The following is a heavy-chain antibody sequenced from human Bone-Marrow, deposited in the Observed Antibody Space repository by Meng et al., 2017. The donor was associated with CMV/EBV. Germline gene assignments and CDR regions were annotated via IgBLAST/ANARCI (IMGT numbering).Heavy chain of an antibody. Sequence: GESLKISCAASGFTFSSYGMHWVRQAPGKGLERVAVIWYDGSNKYYADSVKGRFTISRDNSKNTLYLQMNSLRAEDTAVYYCAKPWSGYLGYFDYWGQGTLVTVSS. D-gene: IGHD3-3*01. CDR2: IWYDGSNK. CDR1: GFTFSSYG. J-gene: IGHJ4*02. CDR3: AKPWSGYLGYFDY. V-gene: IGHV3-33*06.